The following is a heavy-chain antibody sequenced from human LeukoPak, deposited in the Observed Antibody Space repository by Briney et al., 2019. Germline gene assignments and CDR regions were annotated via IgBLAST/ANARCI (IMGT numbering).Heavy chain of an antibody. CDR1: GFTFSSDW. D-gene: IGHD6-13*01. V-gene: IGHV3-7*01. Sequence: GGSLRLSCAASGFTFSSDWMSWVRQAPGKGREWVANIKQDGSEKYYVDSVKGRFTISRDNAKNSLYLQTNSLRAEDTAVYYCARDSSSWPPVNLFSDYWGQGTLVTVSS. J-gene: IGHJ4*02. CDR2: IKQDGSEK. CDR3: ARDSSSWPPVNLFSDY.